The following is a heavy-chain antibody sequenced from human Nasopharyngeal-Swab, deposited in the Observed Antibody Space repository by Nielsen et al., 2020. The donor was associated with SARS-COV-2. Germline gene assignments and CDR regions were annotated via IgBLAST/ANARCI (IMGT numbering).Heavy chain of an antibody. CDR3: ARTSYQSYGMDV. Sequence: GSLRLSCTVSGDSVTTSDYYRGWIRQPPGEGLEWIGSLLSSGSSYSNPSLKSRVSISVDTSKNQFSLKLNSMTAADTAVYYCARTSYQSYGMDVWGRGTTVTVS. CDR1: GDSVTTSDYY. J-gene: IGHJ6*02. D-gene: IGHD2-2*01. V-gene: IGHV4-39*07. CDR2: LLSSGSS.